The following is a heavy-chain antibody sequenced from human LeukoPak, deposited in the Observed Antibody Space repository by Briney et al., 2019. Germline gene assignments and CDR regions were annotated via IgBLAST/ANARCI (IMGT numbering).Heavy chain of an antibody. CDR3: AKDASVVPTFDY. D-gene: IGHD4-23*01. V-gene: IGHV3-30*18. Sequence: GGSLRLSCAASGFTSSSYWMSWVRQAPGKGLEWVAVISYDGSNKYYADSVKGRFTISRDNSKNTLYLQMNSLRAEDTAVYYCAKDASVVPTFDYWGQGTLVTVSS. CDR2: ISYDGSNK. J-gene: IGHJ4*02. CDR1: GFTSSSYW.